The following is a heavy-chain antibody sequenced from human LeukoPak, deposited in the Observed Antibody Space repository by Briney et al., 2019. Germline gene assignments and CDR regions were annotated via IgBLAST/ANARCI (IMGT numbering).Heavy chain of an antibody. V-gene: IGHV3-30*03. Sequence: GGSLRLSCAASGFTFSNYDLHWVRQAPGRGLEWVAVISYDGSNKYYADSVKGRLTLSRDNSKNTLFLQMNSLRAEDTAVYYCARGYGANFVDYWGQGTPVAVSS. CDR1: GFTFSNYD. D-gene: IGHD4/OR15-4a*01. CDR3: ARGYGANFVDY. CDR2: ISYDGSNK. J-gene: IGHJ4*02.